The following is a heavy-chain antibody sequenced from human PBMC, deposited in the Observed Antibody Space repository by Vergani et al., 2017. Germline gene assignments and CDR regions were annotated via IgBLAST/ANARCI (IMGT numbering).Heavy chain of an antibody. Sequence: AQLVESGGGVVQPGRSLRLSCAASGFIFSTYAMHWVRQAPGKGLEWVSSISSSSSYIYYADSVKGRFTISRDNAKNSLYLQMNSLRAEDTAVYYCARDGDLGYCSGGSCYDWYFDLWGRGTLVTVSS. CDR1: GFIFSTYA. V-gene: IGHV3-21*01. CDR3: ARDGDLGYCSGGSCYDWYFDL. CDR2: ISSSSSYI. J-gene: IGHJ2*01. D-gene: IGHD2-15*01.